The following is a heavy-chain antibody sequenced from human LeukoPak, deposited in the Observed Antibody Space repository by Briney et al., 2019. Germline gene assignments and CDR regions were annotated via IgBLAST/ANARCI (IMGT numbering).Heavy chain of an antibody. D-gene: IGHD1-26*01. CDR2: IQSNTNGGAA. CDR3: TTAHRWALIPFDY. V-gene: IGHV3-15*01. Sequence: PGGSLILSCAASGFSFSNTWMSWVRQAPGKGLEWVGRIQSNTNGGAAEYGTSVRGRFTISRDDSKNTLYLQMNSLEPDDTAVYFCTTAHRWALIPFDYWGQGTLVTVSS. J-gene: IGHJ4*02. CDR1: GFSFSNTW.